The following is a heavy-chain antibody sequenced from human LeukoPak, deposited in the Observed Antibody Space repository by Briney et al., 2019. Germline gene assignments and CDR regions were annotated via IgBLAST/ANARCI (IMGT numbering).Heavy chain of an antibody. V-gene: IGHV3-30*04. CDR1: GFTFSSYA. J-gene: IGHJ4*02. Sequence: GGSLRLSCAASGFTFSSYAMHWVRQAPGKGLEWVAVISYDGSSKYYADSVKGRFTISRDNSKNTLYLQMNSLRAEDTAVYYCAREGQDIVLMAYESGQQLDYWGQGTLVTVSS. CDR3: AREGQDIVLMAYESGQQLDY. D-gene: IGHD2-8*01. CDR2: ISYDGSSK.